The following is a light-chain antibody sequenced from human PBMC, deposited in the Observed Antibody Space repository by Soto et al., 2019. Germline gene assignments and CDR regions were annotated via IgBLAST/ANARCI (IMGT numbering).Light chain of an antibody. CDR3: QQYNNWPPT. CDR1: QGVSGN. CDR2: GAS. V-gene: IGKV3-15*01. J-gene: IGKJ5*01. Sequence: EIVMTQSPATLSVSPGERATLSCRASQGVSGNLAWYQQKLGQAPRLLIYGASTRATGVPARFSGSGSGTEFTFTISSLQSEDFAVYYCQQYNNWPPTFGQGTRPEIK.